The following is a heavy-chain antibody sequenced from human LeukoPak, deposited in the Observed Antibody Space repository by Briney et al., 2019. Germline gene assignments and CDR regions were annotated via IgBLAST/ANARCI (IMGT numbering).Heavy chain of an antibody. J-gene: IGHJ5*02. CDR2: IYHSGST. Sequence: SQTLSLTCTVSGGSISSGGYYWSWIRQPPGKGLEWIGYIYHSGSTYYNPSLKSRVTISVDRSKNQFSLKLSSVTAADTAVYYCARSWPQDQNWFDPWGQGTLVTVSS. V-gene: IGHV4-30-2*01. CDR3: ARSWPQDQNWFDP. D-gene: IGHD6-13*01. CDR1: GGSISSGGYY.